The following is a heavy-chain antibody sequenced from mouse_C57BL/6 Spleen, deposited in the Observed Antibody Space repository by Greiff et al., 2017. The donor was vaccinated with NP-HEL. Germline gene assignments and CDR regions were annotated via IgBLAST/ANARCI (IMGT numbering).Heavy chain of an antibody. V-gene: IGHV1-80*01. CDR3: ARGELRLPYYFDY. CDR1: GYAFSSYW. Sequence: VKLMESGAELVKPGASVKISCKASGYAFSSYWMNWVKQRPGKGLEWIGQIYPGDGDTNYNGKFKGKATLTADKSSSTAYMQLSSLTSEDSAVYFCARGELRLPYYFDYWGQGTTLTVSS. J-gene: IGHJ2*01. CDR2: IYPGDGDT. D-gene: IGHD3-2*02.